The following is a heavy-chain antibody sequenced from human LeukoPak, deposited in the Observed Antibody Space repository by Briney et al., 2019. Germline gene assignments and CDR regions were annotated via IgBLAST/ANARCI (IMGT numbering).Heavy chain of an antibody. CDR1: GFTVSSYH. D-gene: IGHD1-26*01. CDR3: ARGSVSWEY. Sequence: PGRSLRLSCAASGFTVSSYHMNWVRQAPGKGLEWVSVIYSGDSTYYADSVKGRFTISRDNSKNTLYLQMNSLRVEDTAVYYCARGSVSWEYWGQGTLVTVSS. V-gene: IGHV3-53*01. J-gene: IGHJ4*02. CDR2: IYSGDST.